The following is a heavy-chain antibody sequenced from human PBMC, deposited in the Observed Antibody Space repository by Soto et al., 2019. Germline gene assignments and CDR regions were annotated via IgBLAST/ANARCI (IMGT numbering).Heavy chain of an antibody. CDR1: GFTFSSYA. D-gene: IGHD6-13*01. J-gene: IGHJ6*02. CDR3: AKRAAAGPWYYYGMDV. V-gene: IGHV3-23*01. CDR2: ISGSGGST. Sequence: GGSLRLSCAASGFTFSSYAMSWVRQAPGKGLEWVSAISGSGGSTYYADSVKGRFTISRDNSKNTLYLQMNSLRAEDTAVYYCAKRAAAGPWYYYGMDVWGQGTTVTVSS.